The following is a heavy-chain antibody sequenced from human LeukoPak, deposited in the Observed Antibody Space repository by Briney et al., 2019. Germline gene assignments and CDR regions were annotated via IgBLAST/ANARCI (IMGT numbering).Heavy chain of an antibody. J-gene: IGHJ4*02. CDR3: ARFVLGYSGYDEISSFDY. V-gene: IGHV1-18*01. Sequence: ASVKVSCKASGYTFTSYGISWVRQAPGQGLEWMGWISAYNGNTNYAQKLQGRVTMTTDTSTSTAYMELRSLRSDDTAVYYCARFVLGYSGYDEISSFDYWGQGTLVTVSS. CDR1: GYTFTSYG. D-gene: IGHD5-12*01. CDR2: ISAYNGNT.